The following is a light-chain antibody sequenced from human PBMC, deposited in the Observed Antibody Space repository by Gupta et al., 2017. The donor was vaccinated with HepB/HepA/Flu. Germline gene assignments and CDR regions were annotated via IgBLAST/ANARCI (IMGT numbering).Light chain of an antibody. J-gene: IGLJ3*02. V-gene: IGLV2-23*02. CDR3: CSFAGSGTVV. CDR2: AVT. CDR1: RSDIGSYSL. Sequence: QSVLTQPASVSGSPGQSITISCTGTRSDIGSYSLVSWFQQHPGQAPKLIIYAVTKRPSGISHRFSASKSGSTASLTISARQTEDAAHYFCCSFAGSGTVVFGGGTQMTVL.